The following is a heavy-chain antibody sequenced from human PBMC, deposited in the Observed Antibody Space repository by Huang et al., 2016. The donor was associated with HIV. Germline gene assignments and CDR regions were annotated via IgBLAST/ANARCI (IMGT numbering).Heavy chain of an antibody. CDR2: INHLGSP. J-gene: IGHJ5*02. CDR1: GGSLSGYY. Sequence: QVHLQQWGAGLLKSAETLSLTCAVYGGSLSGYYWSWLRQTPGKGLEWIGEINHLGSPNYNPALKSRVSISMDGSKKQFSLKLRSSSDADTAVYFCARDATKNPRGWFDPWGQGTLVTGSS. D-gene: IGHD3-10*01. CDR3: ARDATKNPRGWFDP. V-gene: IGHV4-34*02.